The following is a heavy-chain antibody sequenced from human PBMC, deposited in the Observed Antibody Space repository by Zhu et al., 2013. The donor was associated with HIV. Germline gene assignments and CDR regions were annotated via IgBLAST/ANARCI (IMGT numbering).Heavy chain of an antibody. V-gene: IGHV1-2*02. Sequence: QVQLVQSGAEVKKPGASVKVSCKASGYTFTGYYMHWVRQAPGQGLEWVGWINPNRGDTKYAQKFQGRVTMTRETSTNTVYMEVSRLRYDDTAVYYCAREEVEVAGMDVWGQGTTVVVSS. CDR3: AREEVEVAGMDV. D-gene: IGHD6-19*01. CDR1: GYTFTGYY. J-gene: IGHJ6*02. CDR2: INPNRGDT.